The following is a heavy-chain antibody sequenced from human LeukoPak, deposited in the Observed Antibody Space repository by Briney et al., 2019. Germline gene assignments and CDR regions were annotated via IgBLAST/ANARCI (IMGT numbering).Heavy chain of an antibody. V-gene: IGHV4-4*07. CDR2: IYTSGST. D-gene: IGHD2-2*01. Sequence: PSETLSLTCTVSGGSISSYYWSWIRQPAGKGLEWIGRIYTSGSTNYNPSLKSRVTMSVDTSKNQFSLKLSSVTAADTAVYYCARDNDQLPTEDVFDIWGQGTMVTVSS. CDR1: GGSISSYY. J-gene: IGHJ3*02. CDR3: ARDNDQLPTEDVFDI.